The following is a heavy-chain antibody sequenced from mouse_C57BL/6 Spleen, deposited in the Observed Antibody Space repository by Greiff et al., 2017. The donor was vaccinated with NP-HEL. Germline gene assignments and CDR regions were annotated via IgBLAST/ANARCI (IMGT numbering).Heavy chain of an antibody. Sequence: EVQLQQSGPELVKPGASVKIPCKASGYTFTDYNMDWVKQSHGKSLEWIGDINPNNGGTIYNQKFKGKATLTVDKSSSTAYMSLRRLTSEDTAVYYCATVYYGSSWDLYFDVWGTGTTVTVSS. V-gene: IGHV1-18*01. CDR1: GYTFTDYN. J-gene: IGHJ1*03. CDR2: INPNNGGT. D-gene: IGHD1-1*01. CDR3: ATVYYGSSWDLYFDV.